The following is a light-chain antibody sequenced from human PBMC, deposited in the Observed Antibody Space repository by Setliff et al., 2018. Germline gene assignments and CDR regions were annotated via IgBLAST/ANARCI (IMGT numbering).Light chain of an antibody. CDR3: CSYTGTSTPYV. CDR2: DVS. J-gene: IGLJ1*01. CDR1: GSDVGAYKF. V-gene: IGLV2-14*01. Sequence: QSVLTQPAPVSGSPGQSIAVSCTGSGSDVGAYKFVSWYQQRPGKAPRLMIYDVSNRPSGVSDRFSGSKSGNTASLTISGLQAEDEADIYCCSYTGTSTPYVFGTGTKVTVL.